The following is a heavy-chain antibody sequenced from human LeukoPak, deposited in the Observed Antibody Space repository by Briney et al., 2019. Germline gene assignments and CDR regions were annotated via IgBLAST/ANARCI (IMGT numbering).Heavy chain of an antibody. Sequence: PSETLSLTCTVSGCSISGYYWSWLRQPPEKGLECIGYIYYSGTTNYNPSLKSRVTISVDTSKNQFSLKLRSVTAADTAVYYCARGGDYLFDYWGQGTLVTVSS. CDR3: ARGGDYLFDY. D-gene: IGHD4-17*01. V-gene: IGHV4-59*01. CDR1: GCSISGYY. J-gene: IGHJ4*02. CDR2: IYYSGTT.